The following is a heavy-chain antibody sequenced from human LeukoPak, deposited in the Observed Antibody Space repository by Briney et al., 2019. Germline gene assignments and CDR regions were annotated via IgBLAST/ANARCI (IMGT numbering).Heavy chain of an antibody. CDR3: AKVSTRYSSSWYHFDY. Sequence: GGSLRLSCAASGFTFSSYAMSWVRQAPGKGLEWVSAISGSGGSTYYADSVKGRFTISRDNSKNTLYLQMNSLRAEDTAVYYCAKVSTRYSSSWYHFDYWGQGTLVTVSS. CDR2: ISGSGGST. CDR1: GFTFSSYA. D-gene: IGHD6-13*01. V-gene: IGHV3-23*01. J-gene: IGHJ4*02.